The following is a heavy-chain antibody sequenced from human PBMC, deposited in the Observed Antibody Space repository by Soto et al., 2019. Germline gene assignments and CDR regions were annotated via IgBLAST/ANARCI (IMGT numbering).Heavy chain of an antibody. D-gene: IGHD1-26*01. CDR1: GFTFDDYA. CDR3: AKDMRSVLYSGSYFSY. V-gene: IGHV3-9*01. J-gene: IGHJ4*02. CDR2: ISWNSGSI. Sequence: GGSLRLSCAASGFTFDDYAMHWVRQAPGKGLEWVSGISWNSGSIGYADSVKGRFTISRDNAKNSLYLQMNSLRAEDTALYYCAKDMRSVLYSGSYFSYWGQGTLVTVSS.